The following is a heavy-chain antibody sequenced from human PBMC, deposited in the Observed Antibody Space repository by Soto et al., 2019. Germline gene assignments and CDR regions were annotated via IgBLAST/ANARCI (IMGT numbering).Heavy chain of an antibody. Sequence: SETLSLTCTVSGGSISSYYWSWIRQPPGKGLEWIGYIYYSGSTNYNPSLKSRVTISVDTSKNQFSLKLSSVTAADTAVYYCARAALLYSSGWYGGGYYYYMDVWGKGTTVTVSS. V-gene: IGHV4-59*01. CDR3: ARAALLYSSGWYGGGYYYYMDV. CDR2: IYYSGST. CDR1: GGSISSYY. J-gene: IGHJ6*03. D-gene: IGHD6-19*01.